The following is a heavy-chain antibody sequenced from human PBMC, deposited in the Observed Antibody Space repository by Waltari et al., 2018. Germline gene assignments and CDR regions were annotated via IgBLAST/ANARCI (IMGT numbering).Heavy chain of an antibody. J-gene: IGHJ4*02. D-gene: IGHD5-18*01. Sequence: EVQLVQSGAEMKKPGESLRNSCQASGYRFTEYWIGWVRQTPGKGLEWMGLIFPIDSDTRYSPSFQGQVTMSADRSTNTAYLHWSSLQVADTATYYCARGGTGYSYGIDPWGQGTLVTVSS. CDR2: IFPIDSDT. V-gene: IGHV5-51*01. CDR1: GYRFTEYW. CDR3: ARGGTGYSYGIDP.